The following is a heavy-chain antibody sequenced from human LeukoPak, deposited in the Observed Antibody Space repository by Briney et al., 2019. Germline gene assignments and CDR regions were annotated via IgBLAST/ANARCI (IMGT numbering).Heavy chain of an antibody. Sequence: PSETLSLTCTVSGGSISSYYWSWIRQPPGKGLEGIGYIYYSGSTNYNPSLKSRVTISVDTSKNQFSLTLSSVTAADTAVYYCARGPDLDIVVVVAAYGMDVWGQGTTVTVSS. CDR3: ARGPDLDIVVVVAAYGMDV. CDR2: IYYSGST. D-gene: IGHD2-15*01. J-gene: IGHJ6*02. CDR1: GGSISSYY. V-gene: IGHV4-59*12.